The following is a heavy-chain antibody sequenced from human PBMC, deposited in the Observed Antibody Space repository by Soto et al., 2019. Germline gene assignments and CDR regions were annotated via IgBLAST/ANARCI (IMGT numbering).Heavy chain of an antibody. D-gene: IGHD5-18*01. CDR2: ISGSGGST. V-gene: IGHV3-23*01. Sequence: EVQLLESGGGLVQPGGSLRLSCAASGFTFSSYAMSWVRQAPGKGLEWVSAISGSGGSTYYADSVKGRFTISRDNSKNTLYLQRNSLRAEDTAVYYCAKMGTRIQLWLGWWFVPWGQGTLVTVSS. J-gene: IGHJ5*02. CDR3: AKMGTRIQLWLGWWFVP. CDR1: GFTFSSYA.